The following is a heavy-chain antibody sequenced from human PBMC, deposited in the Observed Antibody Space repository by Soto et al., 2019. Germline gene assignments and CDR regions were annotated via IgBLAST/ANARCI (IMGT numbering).Heavy chain of an antibody. J-gene: IGHJ6*02. V-gene: IGHV3-64*01. CDR1: GFTFSSYA. CDR2: ITSNGGNT. Sequence: SGGSLRLSCASSGFTFSSYAMHWVRQAPGEGLEYVSVITSNGGNTDYASSVKGRFTISRDNSKNTLYLQMGSLRAEDMAVYYCARRIPFGYGMDVWGQGTTVTVSS. D-gene: IGHD2-21*01. CDR3: ARRIPFGYGMDV.